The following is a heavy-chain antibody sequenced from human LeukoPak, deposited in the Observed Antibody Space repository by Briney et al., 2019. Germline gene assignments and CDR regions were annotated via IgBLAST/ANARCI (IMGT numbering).Heavy chain of an antibody. CDR3: ARPGPGGVAKFDY. CDR1: GGSISNSIYY. Sequence: SETLSLTCTVSGGSISNSIYYWGWIRQPPGKGLEWIGSIYYSGNTYYNPSLKSRVTISVDTSKNQFSLKLSSVTAADTAVYFCARPGPGGVAKFDYWGQGALVTVSS. J-gene: IGHJ4*02. V-gene: IGHV4-39*01. D-gene: IGHD3-3*01. CDR2: IYYSGNT.